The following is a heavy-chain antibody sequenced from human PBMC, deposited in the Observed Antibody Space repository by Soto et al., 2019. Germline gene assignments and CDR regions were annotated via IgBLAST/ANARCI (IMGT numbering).Heavy chain of an antibody. D-gene: IGHD5-12*01. CDR1: GYTFTSYY. Sequence: ASLKVSCKAPGYTFTSYYMHWVRQAPGQGLEWMGIINPSGGSTSYAQKFQGRVTMTRDTSTSTVYMELSSLRSEDTAVYYCARDVSGYDYPRDDDGMDVWGQGTTVTVS. CDR2: INPSGGST. CDR3: ARDVSGYDYPRDDDGMDV. J-gene: IGHJ6*02. V-gene: IGHV1-46*01.